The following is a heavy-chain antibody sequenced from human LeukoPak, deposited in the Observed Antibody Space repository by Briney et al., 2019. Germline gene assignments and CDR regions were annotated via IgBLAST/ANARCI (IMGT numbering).Heavy chain of an antibody. CDR1: GGSISTYY. Sequence: SETLSLTCTVSGGSISTYYWSWIRQPPGKGLEWIGYIYPSGSTNYNPSLKSRVTISVDTSKNQFSLKLSSVTAADTAVYYCARVGAITIFGVVIEYNWFDPWGQGTLVTVSS. CDR3: ARVGAITIFGVVIEYNWFDP. J-gene: IGHJ5*02. CDR2: IYPSGST. V-gene: IGHV4-4*09. D-gene: IGHD3-3*01.